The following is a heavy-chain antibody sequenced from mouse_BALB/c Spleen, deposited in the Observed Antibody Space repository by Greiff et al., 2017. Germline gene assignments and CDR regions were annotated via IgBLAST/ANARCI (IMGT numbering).Heavy chain of an antibody. Sequence: ESGPGLVKPSQSLSLTCSVTGYSITSGYYWNWIRQFPGNKLEWMGYISYDGSNNYNPSLKNRISITRDTSKNQFFLKLNSVTTEDTATYYCARDQRSIYDGYYWFAYWGQGTLVTVSA. CDR2: ISYDGSN. D-gene: IGHD2-3*01. J-gene: IGHJ3*01. V-gene: IGHV3-6*02. CDR1: GYSITSGYY. CDR3: ARDQRSIYDGYYWFAY.